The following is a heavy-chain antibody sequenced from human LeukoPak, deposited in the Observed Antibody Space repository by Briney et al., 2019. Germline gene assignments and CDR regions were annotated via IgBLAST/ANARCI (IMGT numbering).Heavy chain of an antibody. Sequence: GGSLRLSCAASGFTFSSYWMSWVRQAPGKGLEWVANIKQDGSEKYYVDSVKGLFTISRDNAKNSLYLQMNSLRAEDTAVYYCAREHSSGWYSLDYWGQGTLVTVSS. CDR3: AREHSSGWYSLDY. J-gene: IGHJ4*02. D-gene: IGHD6-19*01. CDR2: IKQDGSEK. CDR1: GFTFSSYW. V-gene: IGHV3-7*01.